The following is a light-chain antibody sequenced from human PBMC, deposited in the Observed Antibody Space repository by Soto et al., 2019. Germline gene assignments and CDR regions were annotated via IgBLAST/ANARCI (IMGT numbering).Light chain of an antibody. CDR2: YDN. CDR3: GTWDSSLSAGGV. Sequence: QSVLTQPPSVSAAPGQKVTISCSGSGSNIGNNYVSWYQQLPGTATKLLIYYDNKRPSGIPDRFSGSKSGTSATLGITGLQTGDEANYYCGTWDSSLSAGGVFGGGTKVTVL. V-gene: IGLV1-51*01. CDR1: GSNIGNNY. J-gene: IGLJ2*01.